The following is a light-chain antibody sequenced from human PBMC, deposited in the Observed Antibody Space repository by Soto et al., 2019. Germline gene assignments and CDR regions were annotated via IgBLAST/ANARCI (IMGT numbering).Light chain of an antibody. Sequence: EIVLTQSPATLSLSPGERATLSCRASQSVSSYYLAWYQQKPGQAPRLLIYGASTRATGIPARFSGSGSGTDFTLTISRLEPEDFAVYYCQQYGSSGTFGQGTKVDIK. V-gene: IGKV3-20*01. CDR1: QSVSSYY. CDR2: GAS. J-gene: IGKJ1*01. CDR3: QQYGSSGT.